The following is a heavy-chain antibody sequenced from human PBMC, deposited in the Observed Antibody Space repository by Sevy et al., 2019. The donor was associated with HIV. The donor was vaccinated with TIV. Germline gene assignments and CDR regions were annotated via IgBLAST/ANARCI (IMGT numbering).Heavy chain of an antibody. CDR1: GFTFSSYG. CDR3: AKGSVFCSGGSCQPDDAFDI. CDR2: ISYDGSNK. J-gene: IGHJ3*02. D-gene: IGHD2-15*01. V-gene: IGHV3-30*18. Sequence: GGSLRLSCAASGFTFSSYGMHWVRQAPGKGLEWVAVISYDGSNKYYAHSVKGRFTISRDNSKNTLYLQMNSLRAEDTAVYYCAKGSVFCSGGSCQPDDAFDIWGQGTMVTVSS.